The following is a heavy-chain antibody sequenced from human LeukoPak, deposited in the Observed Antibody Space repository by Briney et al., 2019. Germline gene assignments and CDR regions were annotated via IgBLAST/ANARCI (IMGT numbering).Heavy chain of an antibody. J-gene: IGHJ4*02. CDR1: GGSISSSSYY. D-gene: IGHD2-2*02. Sequence: SETLSLTCTVSGGSISSSSYYWGWIRQPPGKGLEWIGSIYYSGSTYYNPSLKSRVTISVDTSKNQFSLKLSSVTAADTAVYYCARQWGRYCSSTSCYNNYNYSDYWGQGTLVTVSS. CDR3: ARQWGRYCSSTSCYNNYNYSDY. V-gene: IGHV4-39*01. CDR2: IYYSGST.